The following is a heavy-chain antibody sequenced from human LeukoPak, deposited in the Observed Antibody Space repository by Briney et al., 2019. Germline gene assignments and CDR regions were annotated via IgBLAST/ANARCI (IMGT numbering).Heavy chain of an antibody. Sequence: ASVKVPCKVSGYTLTELSMHWVRQAPGKGLEWMGGFDPEDGETIYAQKFQGRVTMTEDASTDTAYMELSSLRSEDTAVYYCATGITMVRGVTYYYYGMDVWGKGTTVTVSS. CDR1: GYTLTELS. CDR3: ATGITMVRGVTYYYYGMDV. D-gene: IGHD3-10*01. CDR2: FDPEDGET. V-gene: IGHV1-24*01. J-gene: IGHJ6*04.